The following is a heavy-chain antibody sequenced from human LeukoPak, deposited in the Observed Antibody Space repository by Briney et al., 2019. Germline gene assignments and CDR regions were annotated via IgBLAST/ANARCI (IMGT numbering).Heavy chain of an antibody. Sequence: GGSLRLSCAASGFTFSRHAMHWVRQAPGKGLEYVSAISSSGGSTYYGNSVKGRFTISRDNSKNTLYLQMNSLRAEDTAVYYCAGGLEMVYARTDAFDIWGQGTMVTVSS. CDR3: AGGLEMVYARTDAFDI. D-gene: IGHD2-8*01. CDR2: ISSSGGST. V-gene: IGHV3-64*01. CDR1: GFTFSRHA. J-gene: IGHJ3*02.